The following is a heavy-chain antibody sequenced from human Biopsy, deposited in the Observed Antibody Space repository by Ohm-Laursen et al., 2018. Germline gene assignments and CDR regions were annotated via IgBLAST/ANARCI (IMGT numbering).Heavy chain of an antibody. CDR2: ICSSATYK. Sequence: SLRLSCTASGFTFSDHNMHWVRQAPGKGLEWVDFICSSATYKAYADSVKGRFTVSRVNSKNTVYLQMNSLSADDTAIYSCVKDGGQTAPYSFDVWGQGTMVTVSS. CDR3: VKDGGQTAPYSFDV. CDR1: GFTFSDHN. J-gene: IGHJ3*01. D-gene: IGHD3-16*01. V-gene: IGHV3-33*06.